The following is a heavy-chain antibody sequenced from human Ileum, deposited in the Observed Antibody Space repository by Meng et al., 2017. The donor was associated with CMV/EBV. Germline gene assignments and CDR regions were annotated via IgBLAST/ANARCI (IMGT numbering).Heavy chain of an antibody. J-gene: IGHJ4*02. D-gene: IGHD2-2*01. CDR2: IKSKADNYAT. Sequence: SGFTFTGSSLHWVRQASGKGLEWVGRIKSKADNYATAYAASVQGRFTISRDDSENTAYLQMNSLKTEDTAIYYCTFGTCGTGCFLLDYWGQGTLVTVSS. V-gene: IGHV3-73*01. CDR1: GFTFTGSS. CDR3: TFGTCGTGCFLLDY.